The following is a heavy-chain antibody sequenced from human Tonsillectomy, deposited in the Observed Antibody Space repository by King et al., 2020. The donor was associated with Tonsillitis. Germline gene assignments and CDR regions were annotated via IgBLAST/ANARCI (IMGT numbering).Heavy chain of an antibody. D-gene: IGHD2-2*01. CDR3: ARGVLSTSWGMDV. J-gene: IGHJ6*02. CDR2: ISYSSSYI. V-gene: IGHV3-21*01. Sequence: VQLVESGGGLVKPGGSLRLSCAASGFTFSSYNMNWVRQATGKVLEWGSSISYSSSYIYYADSVKGRFTISRANAKNSLYLQMNSLRAEDTAVYYCARGVLSTSWGMDVWGQGTTVTVSS. CDR1: GFTFSSYN.